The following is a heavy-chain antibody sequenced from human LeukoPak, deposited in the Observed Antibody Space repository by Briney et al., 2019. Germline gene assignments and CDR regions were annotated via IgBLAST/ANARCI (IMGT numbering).Heavy chain of an antibody. J-gene: IGHJ5*02. CDR1: GGPFSGYY. CDR2: IFTSGIT. D-gene: IGHD3-3*01. Sequence: SETLSLTCTVSGGPFSGYYWSWIRQPAGKTLEWIGRIFTSGITTYNPSLRSRVTMSVDTSKSQFSLNLGSVTAADTAVYYCAREYYYDFWSGHVNWFDPLGPGNPGHRLL. CDR3: AREYYYDFWSGHVNWFDP. V-gene: IGHV4-4*07.